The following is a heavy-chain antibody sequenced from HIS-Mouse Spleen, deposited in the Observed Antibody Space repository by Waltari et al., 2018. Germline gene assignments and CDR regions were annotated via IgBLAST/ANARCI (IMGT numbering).Heavy chain of an antibody. V-gene: IGHV4-39*07. CDR1: GGSISSSSYY. D-gene: IGHD5-12*01. J-gene: IGHJ3*02. CDR2: IYYSGST. Sequence: QLQLQESGPGLVKPSETLSLTCTVSGGSISSSSYYWGWIRQPPGKGLEGIGSIYYSGSTYYNPSLKSRVTISVDTSKNQFSLKLSSVTAADTAVYYCARDLFKEFSGYDPSDAFDIWGQGTTVTVSS. CDR3: ARDLFKEFSGYDPSDAFDI.